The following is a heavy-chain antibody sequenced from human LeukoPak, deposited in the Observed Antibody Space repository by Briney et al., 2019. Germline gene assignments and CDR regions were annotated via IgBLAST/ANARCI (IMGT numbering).Heavy chain of an antibody. V-gene: IGHV3-30*14. Sequence: GGSLRLSCAASGFAFSSYAMHWVRQAPGKGLEWVAVISYDGSNKYYADSVKGRFTISTDNSKNTLYLQMNSLRVEDTAMYYCAKAPDNNIWLYFDSWGQGTLVTVSS. J-gene: IGHJ4*02. CDR1: GFAFSSYA. D-gene: IGHD3-9*01. CDR2: ISYDGSNK. CDR3: AKAPDNNIWLYFDS.